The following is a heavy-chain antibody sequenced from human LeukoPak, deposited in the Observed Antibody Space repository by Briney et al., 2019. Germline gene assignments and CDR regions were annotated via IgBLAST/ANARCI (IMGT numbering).Heavy chain of an antibody. D-gene: IGHD1-1*01. V-gene: IGHV1-69*04. J-gene: IGHJ6*02. CDR2: IIPILGIA. Sequence: ASVKVSCKASGGTFSSYAISWVGQAPGQGLEWMGRIIPILGIANYAQKFQGRVTITADKSTSTAYMELSSLRSEDTAVYYCARGCRNINWSRSYYYYGMDVWGQGTTVTVSS. CDR3: ARGCRNINWSRSYYYYGMDV. CDR1: GGTFSSYA.